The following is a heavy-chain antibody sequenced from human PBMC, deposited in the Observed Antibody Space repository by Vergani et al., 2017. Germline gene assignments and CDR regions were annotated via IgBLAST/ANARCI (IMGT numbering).Heavy chain of an antibody. V-gene: IGHV1-69*13. CDR1: GGSFRNYA. J-gene: IGHJ4*01. CDR3: ATDRRVRTSPPEF. D-gene: IGHD4/OR15-4a*01. CDR2: IIAIFGPP. Sequence: QVQLVQSGAEVKKPGSSVKVSCKAPGGSFRNYAISWVRQVPGQGLEWMGRIIAIFGPPKYARNFQGRLTMTADESTTTAYMDLSGLTSDDTAIYYCATDRRVRTSPPEFWGHGTLVTVSS.